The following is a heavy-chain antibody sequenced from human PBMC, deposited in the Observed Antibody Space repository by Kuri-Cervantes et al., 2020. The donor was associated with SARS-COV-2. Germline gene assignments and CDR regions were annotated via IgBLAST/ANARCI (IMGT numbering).Heavy chain of an antibody. CDR1: GYTFTSYG. J-gene: IGHJ6*02. Sequence: ASVKVSCKASGYTFTSYGISWVRQATGQGLEWMGWMNPNSGNTGYAQKFQGRVTMTRNTSTSTVYMELSSLRSEDTAVYYCAREVFVVVPAAIYGMDVWGQGTTVTVSS. V-gene: IGHV1-8*02. CDR3: AREVFVVVPAAIYGMDV. CDR2: MNPNSGNT. D-gene: IGHD2-2*01.